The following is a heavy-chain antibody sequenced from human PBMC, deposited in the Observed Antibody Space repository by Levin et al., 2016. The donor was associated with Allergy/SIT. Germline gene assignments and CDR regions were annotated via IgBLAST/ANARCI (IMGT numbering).Heavy chain of an antibody. J-gene: IGHJ6*02. Sequence: WIRQPPGKGLEWVAVISYDGSNKYYADSVKGRFTISRDNSKNTLYLQMNSLRAEDTAVYYCAKDGSSSWYPAQGMDVWGQGTTVTVSS. CDR2: ISYDGSNK. CDR3: AKDGSSSWYPAQGMDV. D-gene: IGHD6-13*01. V-gene: IGHV3-30*18.